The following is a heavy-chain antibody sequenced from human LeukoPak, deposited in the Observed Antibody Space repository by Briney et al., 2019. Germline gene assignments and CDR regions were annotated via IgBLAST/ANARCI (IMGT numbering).Heavy chain of an antibody. CDR1: GGSISSYY. CDR2: IYYSGST. J-gene: IGHJ4*02. CDR3: ARLGPLDTYDYYDSSGYYYFDY. V-gene: IGHV4-59*08. D-gene: IGHD3-22*01. Sequence: SETLSLTCTVSGGSISSYYWSWIRQPPGKGLEWIGYIYYSGSTNYNPSLKSRVTISVDTSKNQFSLKLSSVTAADTAVYYCARLGPLDTYDYYDSSGYYYFDYWGQGTLVTVSS.